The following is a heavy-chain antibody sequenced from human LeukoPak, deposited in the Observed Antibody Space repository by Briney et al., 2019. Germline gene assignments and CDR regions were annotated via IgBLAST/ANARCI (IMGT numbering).Heavy chain of an antibody. V-gene: IGHV3-74*01. J-gene: IGHJ2*01. CDR1: GFNFSMYW. CDR2: INSDGSSI. D-gene: IGHD2-15*01. Sequence: GGSQRLSCAGSGFNFSMYWMHWVRQAPGKGLVWVSRINSDGSSISYADSVKGRFTISRDNAKNTLYLQMNSLRAEDTAVYYCARAYCSGGSCPYWYFDLWGQGTLVTASS. CDR3: ARAYCSGGSCPYWYFDL.